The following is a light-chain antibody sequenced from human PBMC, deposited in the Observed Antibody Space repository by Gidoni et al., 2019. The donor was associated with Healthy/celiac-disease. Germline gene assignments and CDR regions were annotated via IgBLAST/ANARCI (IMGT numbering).Light chain of an antibody. CDR2: EVS. V-gene: IGLV2-14*01. CDR1: SSDVGGYNY. J-gene: IGLJ2*01. Sequence: QSALTQPASVSGSPGQSITISCTGTSSDVGGYNYVSWYQQNPGKAPKLMIYEVSNRPSGVPDRFSGSKSGNTASLTISGLQAEDEADYYFSSYTSSSTLVFGGGTKLTVL. CDR3: SSYTSSSTLV.